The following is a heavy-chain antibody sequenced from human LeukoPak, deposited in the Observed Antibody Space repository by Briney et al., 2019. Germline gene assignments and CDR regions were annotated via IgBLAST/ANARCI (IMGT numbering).Heavy chain of an antibody. CDR3: ARASSSGYGYYYYYMDV. D-gene: IGHD3-22*01. J-gene: IGHJ6*03. CDR1: GGSISSYY. CDR2: IYYSGST. Sequence: SETLSLTCTVSGGSISSYYWSWIRQPPGNGLEWIGYIYYSGSTNYNPSLKSRVTISVDTSKNQFSLKLSSVTAADTAVYYCARASSSGYGYYYYYMDVWGKGTTVTVTS. V-gene: IGHV4-59*01.